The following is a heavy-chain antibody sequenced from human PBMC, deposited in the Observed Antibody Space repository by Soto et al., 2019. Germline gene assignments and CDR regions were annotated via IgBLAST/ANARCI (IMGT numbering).Heavy chain of an antibody. V-gene: IGHV1-8*01. CDR2: MNPNSGNT. CDR3: TTVGCISSRCYVANYYGMDV. Sequence: ASVKVSCKASGYTFTSYDINWVRQATGQGLECMGWMNPNSGNTGYAQKFQGRVTMTRNTSISTAYMELSSLKTEDTAIYYCTTVGCISSRCYVANYYGMDVWGQGTTVTVSS. CDR1: GYTFTSYD. D-gene: IGHD2-2*01. J-gene: IGHJ6*02.